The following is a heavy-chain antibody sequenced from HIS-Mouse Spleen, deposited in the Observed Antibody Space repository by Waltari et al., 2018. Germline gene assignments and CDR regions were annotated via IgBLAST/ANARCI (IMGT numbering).Heavy chain of an antibody. Sequence: EVQLVQSGGGLVKPGGSLRLSCAASGFTFSSYSMNWVRQAPGKGVEWFSSISSSISYIYYAHSVKGRFTISRDNAKNSLYLQMNILRAEDTAVYYCARRLLTGDAFDIWGQGTMVTVSS. V-gene: IGHV3-21*01. CDR2: ISSSISYI. D-gene: IGHD7-27*01. CDR3: ARRLLTGDAFDI. CDR1: GFTFSSYS. J-gene: IGHJ3*02.